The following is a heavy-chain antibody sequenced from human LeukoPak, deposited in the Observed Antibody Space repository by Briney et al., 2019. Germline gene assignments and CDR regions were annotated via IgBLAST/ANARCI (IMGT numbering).Heavy chain of an antibody. D-gene: IGHD6-13*01. CDR3: ARDLYSSSWYVSFWFDP. CDR2: INSDGSST. J-gene: IGHJ5*02. CDR1: GFTFSSYW. V-gene: IGHV3-74*01. Sequence: GGSLRLSCAASGFTFSSYWMHWVRQAPGKGLVWVSRINSDGSSTSYADSVKGRFTISRDNAKNTLYLQMNSLRAEDTAVYYRARDLYSSSWYVSFWFDPWGQGTLVTVSS.